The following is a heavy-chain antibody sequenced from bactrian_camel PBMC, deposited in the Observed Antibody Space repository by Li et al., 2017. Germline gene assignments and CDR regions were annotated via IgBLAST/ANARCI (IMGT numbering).Heavy chain of an antibody. CDR3: ATKSGRPGACDSWNEYAD. V-gene: IGHV3S42*01. D-gene: IGHD1*01. Sequence: DVQLVESGGGSVQAGGSLRLSCSVHGYTHSSACMAWFRQAPGKEREGVASIHTSASRTRYGDFVKGRFTISEDTSNRTLYLQMDNLIPEDTAMYYCATKSGRPGACDSWNEYADWGQGTQVTVS. CDR2: IHTSASRT. CDR1: GYTHSSAC. J-gene: IGHJ4*01.